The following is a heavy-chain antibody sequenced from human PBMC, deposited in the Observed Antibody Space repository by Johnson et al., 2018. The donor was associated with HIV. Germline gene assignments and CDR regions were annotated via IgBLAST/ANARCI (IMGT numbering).Heavy chain of an antibody. V-gene: IGHV3-11*04. CDR1: GFIFSKYN. D-gene: IGHD5-12*01. CDR2: ITSSGSSV. CDR3: ASGDDDGF. J-gene: IGHJ3*01. Sequence: QVQLVESGGDLVKPGGSLRLSCKVSGFIFSKYNMAWIRQAPGKGLECLSYITSSGSSVYYTDYVKGRFTISRDNAKTSLFLQMNSLRLEDTAVYYCASGDDDGFWGQGTMVTVSS.